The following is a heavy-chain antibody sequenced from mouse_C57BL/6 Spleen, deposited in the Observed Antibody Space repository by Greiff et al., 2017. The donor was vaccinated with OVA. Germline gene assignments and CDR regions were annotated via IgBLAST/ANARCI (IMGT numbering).Heavy chain of an antibody. CDR3: ARSFFAY. Sequence: EVQLQQSGPELVKPGASVKISCKASGYTFTDYYMNWVKQSHGKSLEWIGDINPNNGGTSYNQKFKGKATLTVDKSSSTAYMELRSLTSEDSAVYYCARSFFAYWGQGTQVTVSA. V-gene: IGHV1-26*01. CDR1: GYTFTDYY. J-gene: IGHJ3*01. CDR2: INPNNGGT.